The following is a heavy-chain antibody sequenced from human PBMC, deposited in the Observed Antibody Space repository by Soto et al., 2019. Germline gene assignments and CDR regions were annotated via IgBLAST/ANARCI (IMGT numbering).Heavy chain of an antibody. J-gene: IGHJ3*02. V-gene: IGHV1-58*01. CDR2: IVVGSGNT. Sequence: SVWVSCKASGFTFTSSAVQWVRQARGQRLEWIGWIVVGSGNTNYAQKFQERVTITRDMSTSTAYMELSSLRSEDTDVYYCAADSGSSDAFDIWGQGTMVTASS. CDR1: GFTFTSSA. CDR3: AADSGSSDAFDI. D-gene: IGHD3-10*01.